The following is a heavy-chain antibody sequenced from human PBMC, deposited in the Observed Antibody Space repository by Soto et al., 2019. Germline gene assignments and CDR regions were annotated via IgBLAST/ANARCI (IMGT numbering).Heavy chain of an antibody. Sequence: EVQLVESGGGLVQPGGSLRLSCAASGFTFSSYWMHWVRQAPGKGLEWVSRINSDGSDTSYADSVKGRFTISRDNAKNTLYLQMISLRAEETAVYYCVRVAYGDLGGWGQGTLVTVSS. CDR1: GFTFSSYW. J-gene: IGHJ4*02. CDR3: VRVAYGDLGG. V-gene: IGHV3-74*01. D-gene: IGHD4-17*01. CDR2: INSDGSDT.